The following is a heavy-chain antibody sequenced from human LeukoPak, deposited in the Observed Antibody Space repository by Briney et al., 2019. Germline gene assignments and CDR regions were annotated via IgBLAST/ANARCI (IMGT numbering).Heavy chain of an antibody. Sequence: SETLSLTCTVSGGSISSSSYYWGWIRQPPGKGLEWIGSIYYSGSTYYNPSLKSRVTISVDTSKNQFSLKLGSVTAADTAVYYCARLPTGYSSSWYWRGYWGQGTLVTVSS. CDR1: GGSISSSSYY. CDR2: IYYSGST. J-gene: IGHJ4*02. CDR3: ARLPTGYSSSWYWRGY. V-gene: IGHV4-39*01. D-gene: IGHD6-13*01.